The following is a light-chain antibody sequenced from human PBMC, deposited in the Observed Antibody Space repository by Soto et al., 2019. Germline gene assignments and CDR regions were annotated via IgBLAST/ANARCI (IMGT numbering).Light chain of an antibody. V-gene: IGKV1-9*01. J-gene: IGKJ1*01. CDR3: QQYETYLKT. Sequence: DIQMTQSPASLSASVGDRVTITCRASHDISTYLAWYQQKPGKAPKILIYDASTLESGVPSRFSGSGSGTEFTLTISRVQPEDFATYYCQQYETYLKTFGQGTKVDIK. CDR2: DAS. CDR1: HDISTY.